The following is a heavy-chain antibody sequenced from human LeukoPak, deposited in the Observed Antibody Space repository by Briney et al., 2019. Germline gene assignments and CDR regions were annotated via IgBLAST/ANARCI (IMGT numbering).Heavy chain of an antibody. V-gene: IGHV3-21*01. CDR1: GFTFSSYS. CDR3: AKYYYGSGSYYFDY. J-gene: IGHJ4*02. D-gene: IGHD3-10*01. Sequence: PGGSLRLSCAASGFTFSSYSMNWVRQAPGKGLEWVSSISSSSSYIYYANSVKGRFTISRDNAKNSLYLQMNSLRAEDTAVYYCAKYYYGSGSYYFDYWGQGTLVTVSS. CDR2: ISSSSSYI.